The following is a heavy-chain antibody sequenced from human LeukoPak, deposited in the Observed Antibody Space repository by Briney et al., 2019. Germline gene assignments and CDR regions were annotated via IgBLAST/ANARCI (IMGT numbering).Heavy chain of an antibody. D-gene: IGHD3-22*01. Sequence: SVKVSCKASGGTFSSYAISWVRQAPGQGLEWMGRIIPILGIANYAQKFQGRVTMTRDTSTSTVYMELSSLRSEDTAVYYCAREGDYYDSSGYFLEDYWGQGTLVTVSS. J-gene: IGHJ4*02. CDR2: IIPILGIA. V-gene: IGHV1-69*04. CDR1: GGTFSSYA. CDR3: AREGDYYDSSGYFLEDY.